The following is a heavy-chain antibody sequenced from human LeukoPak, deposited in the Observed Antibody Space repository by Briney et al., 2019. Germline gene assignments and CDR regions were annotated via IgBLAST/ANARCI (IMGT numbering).Heavy chain of an antibody. D-gene: IGHD3-22*01. CDR1: GGSFSGYY. Sequence: SETLSLTCAVYGGSFSGYYCSWIRQPPGKGLEWIGEINHSGSTNYNPSLKSRVTISVDTSKNQLSLKLSSVTAADTAVYYCARASPLYYYDSSGYNYYYYYYGMDVWGQGTTVTVSS. J-gene: IGHJ6*02. V-gene: IGHV4-34*01. CDR2: INHSGST. CDR3: ARASPLYYYDSSGYNYYYYYYGMDV.